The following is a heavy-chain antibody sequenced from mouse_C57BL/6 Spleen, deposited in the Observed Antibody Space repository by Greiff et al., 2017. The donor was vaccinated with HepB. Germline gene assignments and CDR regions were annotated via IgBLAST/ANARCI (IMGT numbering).Heavy chain of an antibody. CDR1: GYTFTSYW. J-gene: IGHJ3*01. D-gene: IGHD1-1*01. V-gene: IGHV1-64*01. CDR3: ARGDGSSRFAY. Sequence: VQLQQSGAELVKPGASVKLSCKASGYTFTSYWMHWVKQRPGQGLEWIGMIHPNSGSTNYNEKFKSKAKLTVDKSSSTAYMQLSSLTSEDSAVYYCARGDGSSRFAYWGQGTLVTVSA. CDR2: IHPNSGST.